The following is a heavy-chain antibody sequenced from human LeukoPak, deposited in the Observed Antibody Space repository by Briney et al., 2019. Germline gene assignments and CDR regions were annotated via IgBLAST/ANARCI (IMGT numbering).Heavy chain of an antibody. Sequence: SDTLSLTCTVSGGSPSSYYWRWIRQPTGRALECIGYNQYTGNTNYNPSLKSRGTISVDKSKNQFFLRLSSVTAADTAVYYCAREGTGELLFPFFDYWGQGTLVTV. V-gene: IGHV4-59*01. D-gene: IGHD1-26*01. CDR2: NQYTGNT. CDR1: GGSPSSYY. J-gene: IGHJ4*02. CDR3: AREGTGELLFPFFDY.